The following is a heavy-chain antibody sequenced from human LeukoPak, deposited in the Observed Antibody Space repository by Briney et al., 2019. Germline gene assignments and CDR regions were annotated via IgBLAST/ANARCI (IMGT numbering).Heavy chain of an antibody. D-gene: IGHD1-26*01. CDR2: ISGRGGCT. CDR1: GFTFSRYA. Sequence: GGSVRLSCAASGFTFSRYAMSWVRQAPGKGLEWGSAISGRGGCTYYADSVKGRFTISRDNSKNTLYLQMNSLRAEDTAVYYCAKDLSRVGATFFDCWVQGTLVAVCS. J-gene: IGHJ4*02. CDR3: AKDLSRVGATFFDC. V-gene: IGHV3-23*01.